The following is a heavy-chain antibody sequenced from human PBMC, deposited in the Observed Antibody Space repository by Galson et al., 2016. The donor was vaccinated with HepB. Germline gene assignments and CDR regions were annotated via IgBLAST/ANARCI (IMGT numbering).Heavy chain of an antibody. J-gene: IGHJ3*02. CDR1: GGSISRGGFY. CDR2: IYYSGRT. CDR3: ASLPSSSCAFDI. V-gene: IGHV4-31*11. Sequence: QVQLQESGPGLVKPSQTLSLTCAVSGGSISRGGFYWSWVRQHPGKGLEWIGYIYYSGRTYYNPSLKSRVTISLDSAKNLFSLRLRSVTAADTAVYYCASLPSSSCAFDIWGQGTMVTVSS.